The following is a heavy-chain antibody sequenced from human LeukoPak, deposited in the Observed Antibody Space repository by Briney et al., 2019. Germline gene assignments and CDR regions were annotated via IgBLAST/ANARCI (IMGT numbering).Heavy chain of an antibody. CDR3: SRGLINGHDFDY. V-gene: IGHV1-2*04. Sequence: ASVKVSCKASGYIFTGYYMHWVRQVPGQGLEWMGWINPNSGGTNYAQKFQGWVTMTRDTCISTAYMDLNRLTSGDTAVYYCSRGLINGHDFDYWGQGTVVTVSS. D-gene: IGHD2-8*01. CDR2: INPNSGGT. CDR1: GYIFTGYY. J-gene: IGHJ4*02.